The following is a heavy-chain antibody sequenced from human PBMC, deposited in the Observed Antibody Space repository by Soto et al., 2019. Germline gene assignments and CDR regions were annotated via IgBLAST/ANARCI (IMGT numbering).Heavy chain of an antibody. D-gene: IGHD6-19*01. CDR1: GFTFSRYW. CDR2: VKQDGSQS. J-gene: IGHJ4*02. CDR3: VRGGSSGWHFDS. V-gene: IGHV3-7*01. Sequence: LRLSCEASGFTFSRYWMSWIRQAPGKGLEWVANVKQDGSQSYLVDSVKGRFTMSRDNAKNSLFLQMNSLRAEDTAVYYCVRGGSSGWHFDSWGQGTLVTVSS.